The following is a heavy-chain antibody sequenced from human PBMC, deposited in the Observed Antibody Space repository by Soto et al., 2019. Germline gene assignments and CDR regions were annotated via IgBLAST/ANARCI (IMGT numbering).Heavy chain of an antibody. CDR3: AKGSIQYSASIDY. CDR1: GFSFSSYA. CDR2: MSASGGTS. D-gene: IGHD5-12*01. J-gene: IGHJ4*02. Sequence: EVELLESGGGLIHPGESLRLSCAASGFSFSSYAMIWVRQAPGKGLEWVSVMSASGGTSYFADSVKGRLSMSRDNSKNMFYLEMNSLRAEDTAIYFCAKGSIQYSASIDYWGQGTLVSVSS. V-gene: IGHV3-23*01.